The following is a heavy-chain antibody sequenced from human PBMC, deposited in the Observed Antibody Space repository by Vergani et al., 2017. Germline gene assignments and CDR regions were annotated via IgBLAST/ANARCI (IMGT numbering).Heavy chain of an antibody. CDR2: MNPKSGNS. CDR1: GYTFIEYD. J-gene: IGHJ2*01. D-gene: IGHD2-21*02. Sequence: QVQLVQSGAEVKKPGASVKVSCWASGYTFIEYDIDWVRQAAGQGLEWMGWMNPKSGNSGFAQKFQGRVTMTRDTSISTAYMELNSLTSEDTAVYYCARDCPGGGGDCSAGWYFDLWGRGTLVTVSS. CDR3: ARDCPGGGGDCSAGWYFDL. V-gene: IGHV1-8*01.